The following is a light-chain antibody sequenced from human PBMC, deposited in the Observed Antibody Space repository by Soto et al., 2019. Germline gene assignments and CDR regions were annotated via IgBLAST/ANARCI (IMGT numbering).Light chain of an antibody. V-gene: IGLV1-44*01. CDR1: TSNIGSNT. Sequence: QLVLTQPPSESGTPGQRVTISCSGTTSNIGSNTVSWYHHLPGTAPKLLIYSNDQRPSGVPDRFSGSKSGTSASLAISGLQSEDEADYYCAIWDLTLSAWVFGGGTKVTVL. CDR3: AIWDLTLSAWV. CDR2: SND. J-gene: IGLJ3*02.